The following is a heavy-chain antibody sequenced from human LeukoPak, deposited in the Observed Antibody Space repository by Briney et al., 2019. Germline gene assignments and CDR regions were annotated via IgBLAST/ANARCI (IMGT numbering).Heavy chain of an antibody. CDR2: IYYSGST. V-gene: IGHV4-59*01. CDR1: GGSISSYY. CDR3: AKARYYYYYYMDV. J-gene: IGHJ6*03. Sequence: SETLSLTCTVSGGSISSYYWSWIRQPPGKGLEWIGYIYYSGSTNYNPSLKSRVTISVDTSKNQFSLKLSSVTAADTAVYYCAKARYYYYYYMDVWGKGTTVTISS.